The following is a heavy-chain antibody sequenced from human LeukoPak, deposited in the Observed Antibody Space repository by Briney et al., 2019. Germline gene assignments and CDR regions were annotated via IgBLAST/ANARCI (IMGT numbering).Heavy chain of an antibody. CDR2: IYSDNT. CDR1: GFTVSSNS. D-gene: IGHD3-22*01. Sequence: GGSLRLSCTVSGFTVSSNSMSWVRQAPAKGLEWVSFIYSDNTHYSDSVKGRFTISRDNSKNTLYLQMNSLRAEDTAVYYCAKDWASSGYYGFDYWGQGTLVTVSS. J-gene: IGHJ4*02. CDR3: AKDWASSGYYGFDY. V-gene: IGHV3-53*01.